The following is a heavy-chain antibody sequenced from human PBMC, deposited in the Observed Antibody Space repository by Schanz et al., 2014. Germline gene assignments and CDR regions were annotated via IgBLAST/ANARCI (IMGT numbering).Heavy chain of an antibody. CDR3: AKGRFGELSAFDI. J-gene: IGHJ3*02. Sequence: EVQLAESGGGLVQPGGSLRLSCAASGFTFSGFWMTWVRQAPGKGLEWVSAISGSGGSTYYADSVKGRFTISRDNSKNTLYLQMSSLRAEDTAVYYCAKGRFGELSAFDIWGQGTMVTVSS. D-gene: IGHD3-10*01. CDR2: ISGSGGST. V-gene: IGHV3-23*04. CDR1: GFTFSGFW.